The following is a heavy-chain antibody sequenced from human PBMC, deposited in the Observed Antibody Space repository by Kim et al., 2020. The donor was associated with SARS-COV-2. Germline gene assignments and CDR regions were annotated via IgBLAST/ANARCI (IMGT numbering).Heavy chain of an antibody. Sequence: SVKVSCKASGGTFSSYAISWVRQAPGQGLEWMGGIIPIFGTANYAQKFQGRVTITADESTSTAYMELSSLRSEDTAVYYCARRGEAAPGLYFDYWGQGTLVTVSS. D-gene: IGHD6-13*01. J-gene: IGHJ4*02. V-gene: IGHV1-69*13. CDR2: IIPIFGTA. CDR3: ARRGEAAPGLYFDY. CDR1: GGTFSSYA.